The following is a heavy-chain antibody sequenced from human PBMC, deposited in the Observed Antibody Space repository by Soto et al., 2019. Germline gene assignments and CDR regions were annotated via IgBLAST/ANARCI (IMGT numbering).Heavy chain of an antibody. D-gene: IGHD6-19*01. J-gene: IGHJ6*02. CDR3: ARDLSGNSYYGMDV. CDR2: INAGNGDT. V-gene: IGHV1-3*01. CDR1: GYTFTGYA. Sequence: QVQLVQSGAEVKMPGASVKVSCKASGYTFTGYAIHWVRQGPGQRLEWMGWINAGNGDTKYSQKFQGRVTVTRDTSASTAHMELSSLRSAVKAVYYCARDLSGNSYYGMDVWGQGPTVIVSS.